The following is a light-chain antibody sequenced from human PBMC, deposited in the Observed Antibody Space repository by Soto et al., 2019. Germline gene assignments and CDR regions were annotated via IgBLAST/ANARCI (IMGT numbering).Light chain of an antibody. J-gene: IGKJ5*01. V-gene: IGKV1-9*01. CDR1: QGISSY. CDR2: GAS. CDR3: QQLNSYPT. Sequence: DIQLTQSPSFLSASVGDRVTITCRASQGISSYLAWYQQKPGKAPKLLIYGASTLQSGVPSRFSGSGFGTEFTLTISSLQPEDFATYYCQQLNSYPTFGQGTRLEIK.